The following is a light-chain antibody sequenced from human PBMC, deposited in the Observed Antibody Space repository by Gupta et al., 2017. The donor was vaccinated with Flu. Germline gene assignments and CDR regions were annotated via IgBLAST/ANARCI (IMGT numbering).Light chain of an antibody. CDR2: NTS. CDR3: VLHVGSGIWV. J-gene: IGLJ3*02. Sequence: TVTITCGLTCGSVATNNSHGWFPTPAAQAHRHLVHNTSTRSAGVTGRFSGSIVGNTAALIITAAQADEACDYYCVLHVGSGIWVFGGGTKLTVL. CDR1: CGSVATNNS. V-gene: IGLV8-61*01.